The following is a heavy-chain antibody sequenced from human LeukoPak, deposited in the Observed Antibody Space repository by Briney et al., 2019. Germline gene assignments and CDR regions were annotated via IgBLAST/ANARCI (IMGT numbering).Heavy chain of an antibody. CDR2: ISAYNGNT. D-gene: IGHD6-13*01. CDR3: ARENIGYSSSWYWFDP. Sequence: ASVKVSCKASGYTFTSYGISWVRQAPGQGLEWMGWISAYNGNTNYAQKLQGRVTMTTDTSTSTAYMELRSLRSDDTAVYYCARENIGYSSSWYWFDPWGQGTLVTVSP. V-gene: IGHV1-18*01. CDR1: GYTFTSYG. J-gene: IGHJ5*02.